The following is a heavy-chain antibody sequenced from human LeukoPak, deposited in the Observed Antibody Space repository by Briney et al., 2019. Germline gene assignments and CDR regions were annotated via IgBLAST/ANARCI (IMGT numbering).Heavy chain of an antibody. CDR1: GFTVSSNY. CDR3: ARGDYGSP. D-gene: IGHD4-17*01. CDR2: ISSSSSYI. J-gene: IGHJ5*02. Sequence: PGGSLRLSCAASGFTVSSNYMSWVRQAPGKGLEWVSSISSSSSYIYYADSVKGRFTISRDNAKNSLYLQMNSLRAEDTAVYYCARGDYGSPWGQGTLVTVSS. V-gene: IGHV3-21*01.